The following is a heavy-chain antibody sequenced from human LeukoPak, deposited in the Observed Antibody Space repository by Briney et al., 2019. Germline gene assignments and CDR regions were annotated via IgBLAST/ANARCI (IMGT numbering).Heavy chain of an antibody. D-gene: IGHD3-22*01. CDR2: INPNSGGT. J-gene: IGHJ1*01. CDR3: ARALYYDSSGYYSSSYYYFQH. V-gene: IGHV1-2*02. CDR1: GYTFTGYY. Sequence: HGASVKVSCKASGYTFTGYYMHWVRQAPGQGLEWMGWINPNSGGTNYAQKFQGRVTMTRDTSISTAYMELSRLESDDTAVYYCARALYYDSSGYYSSSYYYFQHWGQGTLVTVSS.